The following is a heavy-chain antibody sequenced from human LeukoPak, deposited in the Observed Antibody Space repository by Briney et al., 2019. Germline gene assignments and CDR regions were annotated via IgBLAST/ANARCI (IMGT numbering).Heavy chain of an antibody. J-gene: IGHJ4*02. CDR3: AGGSGSYPEY. Sequence: GGSLRLSCAASGFTFSSYAMSWVRQAPGKGLEWVSTISGSGGGTYYADFVKGRFTISRDNAKNTLYLQMNSLRAEDTAVYYCAGGSGSYPEYWGQGTLVTLSS. CDR2: ISGSGGGT. CDR1: GFTFSSYA. V-gene: IGHV3-23*01. D-gene: IGHD3-10*01.